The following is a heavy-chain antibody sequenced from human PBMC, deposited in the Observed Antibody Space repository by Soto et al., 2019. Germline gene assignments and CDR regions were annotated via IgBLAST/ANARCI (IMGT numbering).Heavy chain of an antibody. Sequence: ETLSLTCAVYGGSFSGYYWSWIRQPPGKGLEWIGEINHSGSTNYNPSLKSRVTISVDTSKNQFSLKLSSVTAADTAVYYCARSIRNWNDLRYYYYGMDVWGQGTTVTVSS. CDR3: ARSIRNWNDLRYYYYGMDV. CDR1: GGSFSGYY. J-gene: IGHJ6*02. V-gene: IGHV4-34*01. CDR2: INHSGST. D-gene: IGHD1-1*01.